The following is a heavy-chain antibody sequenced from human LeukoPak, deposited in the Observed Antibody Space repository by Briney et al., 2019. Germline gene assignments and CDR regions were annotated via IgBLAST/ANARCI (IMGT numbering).Heavy chain of an antibody. Sequence: GGSLRLSCVASGFTLSGYGLHWVGQAPGKGLEWVAVIWYDGSKEYYADSVKGRFTISRDTSKNTLYLQMNSLRAEDTAVYFCARNAGGTYGGDYWGQGTLVTVSS. CDR3: ARNAGGTYGGDY. CDR2: IWYDGSKE. J-gene: IGHJ4*02. D-gene: IGHD1-14*01. CDR1: GFTLSGYG. V-gene: IGHV3-33*01.